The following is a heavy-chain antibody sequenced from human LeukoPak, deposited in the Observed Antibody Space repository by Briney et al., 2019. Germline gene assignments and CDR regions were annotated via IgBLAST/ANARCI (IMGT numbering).Heavy chain of an antibody. D-gene: IGHD6-13*01. CDR3: ARGPLGSSWYRIDY. CDR1: GGTFSSYA. J-gene: IGHJ4*02. V-gene: IGHV1-69*05. Sequence: VASVKVSCKASGGTFSSYAISWVRQAPGQGLEWMGGIIPIFGTANYAQKFQGRVTMTTDTSTSTAYMELRSLRSDDTAVYYCARGPLGSSWYRIDYWGQGTLVTVSS. CDR2: IIPIFGTA.